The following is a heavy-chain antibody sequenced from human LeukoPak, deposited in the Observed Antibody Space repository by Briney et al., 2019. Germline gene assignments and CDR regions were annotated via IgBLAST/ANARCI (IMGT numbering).Heavy chain of an antibody. Sequence: GGSLRLSCAASGFTFTNYWMSWVRQAPGKGLEWVANIKQDGNEKYYVDSVKGRFTISRDNAKNSVYLQMNSLRAEDTAVYYCAMTTYYNDIALDVWGKGTTVTVSS. D-gene: IGHD3-22*01. CDR3: AMTTYYNDIALDV. J-gene: IGHJ6*04. CDR2: IKQDGNEK. V-gene: IGHV3-7*01. CDR1: GFTFTNYW.